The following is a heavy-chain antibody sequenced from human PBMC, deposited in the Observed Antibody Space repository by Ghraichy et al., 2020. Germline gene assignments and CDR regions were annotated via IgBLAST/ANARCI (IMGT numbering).Heavy chain of an antibody. Sequence: GGSLRLSCAASGFTISSKYMSWVRQAPGKGLEWVSVIYSDGITFYADSVKGRFTISRDNSKNTVYLQMNSLRAEDTAVYYCAGAVREVYYYYGLDVWGQGTTVTVSS. V-gene: IGHV3-53*01. CDR3: AGAVREVYYYYGLDV. J-gene: IGHJ6*02. CDR2: IYSDGIT. CDR1: GFTISSKY.